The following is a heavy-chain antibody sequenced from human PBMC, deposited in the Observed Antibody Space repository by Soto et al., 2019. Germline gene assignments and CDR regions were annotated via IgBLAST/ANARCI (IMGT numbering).Heavy chain of an antibody. D-gene: IGHD3-10*01. CDR2: IYYSGST. CDR3: ARDNGSGSYGSAYYYYYMDV. J-gene: IGHJ6*03. CDR1: GGSISSGGYY. V-gene: IGHV4-31*03. Sequence: SETLSLTCTVSGGSISSGGYYWSWIRQHPGKGLEWIGYIYYSGSTYYNPSLKSRVTISVDTSKNQFSLKLSSVTAADTAVYYCARDNGSGSYGSAYYYYYMDVWGKGTTVTVSS.